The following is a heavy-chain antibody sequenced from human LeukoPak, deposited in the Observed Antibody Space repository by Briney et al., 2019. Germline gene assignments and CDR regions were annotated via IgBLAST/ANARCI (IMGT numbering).Heavy chain of an antibody. CDR3: AKGDRSTATCTVGY. CDR2: ISYDGSDK. CDR1: GFTSSNYA. Sequence: GGSLRLSCAASGFTSSNYAMHWVRQAPGKGLEWVAVISYDGSDKFYADSVKGRFTISRDNSKNTLYLQMNSLRAEDTAVYYCAKGDRSTATCTVGYWGQGTLVTVSS. V-gene: IGHV3-30*04. J-gene: IGHJ4*02. D-gene: IGHD4-23*01.